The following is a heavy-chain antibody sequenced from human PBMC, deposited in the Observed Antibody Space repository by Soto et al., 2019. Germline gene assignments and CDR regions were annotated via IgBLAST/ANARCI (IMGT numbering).Heavy chain of an antibody. CDR2: INHSGST. D-gene: IGHD6-13*01. Sequence: QVQLQQWGAGLLKPSEALSLTCAVYGGSFSGYYWSWIRQPPGKGLEWIGEINHSGSTNYNPSLKSRVTISVDTSKNQFSLKLSSVTAADTAVYYCARGRGRNSSWSYWGQGTLVTVSS. V-gene: IGHV4-34*01. CDR3: ARGRGRNSSWSY. J-gene: IGHJ4*02. CDR1: GGSFSGYY.